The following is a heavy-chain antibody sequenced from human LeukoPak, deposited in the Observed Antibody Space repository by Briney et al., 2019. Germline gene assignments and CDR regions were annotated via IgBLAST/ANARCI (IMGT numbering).Heavy chain of an antibody. CDR3: ARGDSYGSSFDY. Sequence: GGSLRLSCAASGFTFSSYSMNWVRQAPGKGLEWVSSISSSSSYIYYADSVKGGFTISRDNAKNSLYLQMNSLRAEDTAVYYCARGDSYGSSFDYWGQGTLVTVSS. J-gene: IGHJ4*02. CDR1: GFTFSSYS. D-gene: IGHD5-18*01. V-gene: IGHV3-21*01. CDR2: ISSSSSYI.